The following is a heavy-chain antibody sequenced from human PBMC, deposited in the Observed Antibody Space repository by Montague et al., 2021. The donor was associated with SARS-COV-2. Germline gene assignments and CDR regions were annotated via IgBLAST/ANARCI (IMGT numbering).Heavy chain of an antibody. V-gene: IGHV2-5*02. Sequence: PALVKPTQTLTLTCTFSGFSLSGVGMGVAWIRQPPGKALEWLALIYWDDDKRYSPSLKSRLTITKDTSKNQVVLTMTNMDPVDTATYYCAHRKYYYDSSGYHPFDYWGQGTLVTVSS. D-gene: IGHD3-22*01. CDR1: GFSLSGVGMG. CDR3: AHRKYYYDSSGYHPFDY. CDR2: IYWDDDK. J-gene: IGHJ4*02.